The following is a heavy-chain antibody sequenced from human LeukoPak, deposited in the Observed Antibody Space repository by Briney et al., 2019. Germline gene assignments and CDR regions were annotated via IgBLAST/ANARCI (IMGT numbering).Heavy chain of an antibody. J-gene: IGHJ4*02. CDR2: IYYSGST. D-gene: IGHD3-22*01. CDR1: GGTISSSSYY. CDR3: ARLYYDSSGYYQICYFDY. V-gene: IGHV4-39*01. Sequence: SETLSLTCTVTGGTISSSSYYWGWIRQPPGKGLEWIGSIYYSGSTYYNPSLKSRVTISVDTSKNQFSLNLSSVTAADTAVYYCARLYYDSSGYYQICYFDYWGQGTLVTVSS.